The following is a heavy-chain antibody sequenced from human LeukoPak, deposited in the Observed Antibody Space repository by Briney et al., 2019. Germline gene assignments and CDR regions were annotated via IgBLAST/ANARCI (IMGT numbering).Heavy chain of an antibody. CDR1: GFTFSSYE. CDR2: ITSSGRII. V-gene: IGHV3-48*03. D-gene: IGHD3-10*01. J-gene: IGHJ6*02. CDR3: ASTGGYGSGTYDYYYFGMDV. Sequence: GGSLRLSCAASGFTFSSYEMNWVRQAPGKGLEWVAYITSSGRIIYYADSVKGRFTISRDNAKNSLYLQMNSLRAEDTAVYYCASTGGYGSGTYDYYYFGMDVWGQGTTVTVSS.